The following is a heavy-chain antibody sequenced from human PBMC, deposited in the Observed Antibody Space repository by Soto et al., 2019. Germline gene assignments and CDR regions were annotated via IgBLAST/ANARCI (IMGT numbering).Heavy chain of an antibody. CDR2: IIPIFGTT. V-gene: IGHV1-69*05. Sequence: ASVKVSCKASGGTFSSYAISWVRQAPGQGLEWMGGIIPIFGTTNYAQKFQGRVTMTTDASTSTAYMELSSLRSEDTAVYYCAGGLTIFNAFDIWGQGTMVTVSS. D-gene: IGHD3-3*01. CDR1: GGTFSSYA. CDR3: AGGLTIFNAFDI. J-gene: IGHJ3*02.